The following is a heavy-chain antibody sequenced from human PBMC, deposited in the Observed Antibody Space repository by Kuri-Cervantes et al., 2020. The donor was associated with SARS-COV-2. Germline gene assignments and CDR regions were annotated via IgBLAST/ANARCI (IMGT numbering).Heavy chain of an antibody. CDR3: ARGIGSYYDILTGYWDYYGMDV. CDR1: GFTFSSYG. V-gene: IGHV3-33*01. Sequence: GGSLRLSCAASGFTFSSYGMHWVRQAPGKGLEWVAVIWYDGSNKYYADSVKGRFTISRDNSKNTLYLQMNSLRAEDTAVYYCARGIGSYYDILTGYWDYYGMDVWGQGTTVTVSS. J-gene: IGHJ6*02. D-gene: IGHD3-9*01. CDR2: IWYDGSNK.